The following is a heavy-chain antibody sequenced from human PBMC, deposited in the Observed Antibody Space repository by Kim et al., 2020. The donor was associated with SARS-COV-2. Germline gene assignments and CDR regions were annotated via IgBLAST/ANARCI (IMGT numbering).Heavy chain of an antibody. CDR1: GFTFSGSA. CDR2: IRSKANNYVT. Sequence: GGSLRLSCATSGFTFSGSAMHWVRQASGKGLEWVGRIRSKANNYVTAYSAPVKGRFTISRDDSKNTAYLQMNSLKTEDTAVYYCLRLDGDYGGNCGDYWGQGTLVTVSS. V-gene: IGHV3-73*01. D-gene: IGHD4-17*01. CDR3: LRLDGDYGGNCGDY. J-gene: IGHJ4*02.